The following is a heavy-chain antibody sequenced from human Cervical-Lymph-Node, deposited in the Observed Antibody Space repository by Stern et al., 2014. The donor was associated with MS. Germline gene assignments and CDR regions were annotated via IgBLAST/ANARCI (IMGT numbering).Heavy chain of an antibody. D-gene: IGHD4-11*01. CDR1: GFTVCDHA. Sequence: EVQLVQSGGGLVQPGGALRLSRAASGFTVCDHAMHWVRQAPGKGLDWGSGISWNSGSIDYADSVKGRFTISRDNTKNSLHLQMNSLRPEDTAFYYCAKDLSQYSSSADLEHWGQGTLVTVSS. V-gene: IGHV3-9*01. CDR3: AKDLSQYSSSADLEH. J-gene: IGHJ4*02. CDR2: ISWNSGSI.